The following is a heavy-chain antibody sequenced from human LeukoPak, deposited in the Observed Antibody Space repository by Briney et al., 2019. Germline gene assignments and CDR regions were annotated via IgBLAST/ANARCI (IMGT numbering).Heavy chain of an antibody. CDR3: ARDFDS. CDR1: SGSISSNNYY. J-gene: IGHJ4*02. V-gene: IGHV4-39*07. CDR2: VSYSGST. Sequence: SETLSLTCTVSSGSISSNNYYWGWVRQPPGKGLEWIGSVSYSGSTYYNPSLKSRVTMSVDTSKNQFSLTLTSVTAADTAVYYCARDFDSWGQGTLVTVSS.